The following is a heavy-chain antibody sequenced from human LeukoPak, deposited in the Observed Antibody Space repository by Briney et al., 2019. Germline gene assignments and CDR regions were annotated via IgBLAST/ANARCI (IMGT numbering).Heavy chain of an antibody. Sequence: ASVKVSCKASGYTFTGCYMHWVRQAPGQGLEWMGRINPNSGGTNYAQKLQGRVTMTTDTSTSTAYMELRSLRSDDTAVYYCARDDYVWGSYRYTGDYWGQGTLVTVSS. V-gene: IGHV1-2*06. CDR2: INPNSGGT. CDR1: GYTFTGCY. J-gene: IGHJ4*02. D-gene: IGHD3-16*02. CDR3: ARDDYVWGSYRYTGDY.